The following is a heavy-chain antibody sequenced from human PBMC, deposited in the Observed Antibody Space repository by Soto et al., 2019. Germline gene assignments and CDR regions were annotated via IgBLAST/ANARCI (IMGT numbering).Heavy chain of an antibody. J-gene: IGHJ4*01. D-gene: IGHD6-13*01. CDR3: ARGDTRWYASFDY. CDR1: GFIFSNFE. V-gene: IGHV3-48*03. Sequence: EVQLVESGGRLVQPGGSLRLSCAVSGFIFSNFEMNWVRQAPGKGLEWISYVSNSGTKSYADSVKGRFTISRDNTKDSLYLQMNSLRAEDTAVYYCARGDTRWYASFDYWGHGVLLTVSS. CDR2: VSNSGTK.